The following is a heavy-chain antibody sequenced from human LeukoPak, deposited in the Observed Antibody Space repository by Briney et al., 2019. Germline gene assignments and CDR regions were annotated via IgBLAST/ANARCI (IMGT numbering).Heavy chain of an antibody. CDR2: ISASGDIT. CDR1: GFTFNNYA. Sequence: VGSLRLSCAASGFTFNNYAMSCVRQAPGKGLEWVSSISASGDITYYADSVKGRFTISRDNSKNTLHLQMNSLRAEDTAIFYCAKGSHFDSWGQGTLVTVSS. J-gene: IGHJ4*02. CDR3: AKGSHFDS. D-gene: IGHD3-10*01. V-gene: IGHV3-23*01.